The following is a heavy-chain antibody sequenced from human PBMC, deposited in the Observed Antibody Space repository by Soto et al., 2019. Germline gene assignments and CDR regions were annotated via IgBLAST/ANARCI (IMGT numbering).Heavy chain of an antibody. Sequence: QVTLKEPGPVLLKPTETLTLTCVVADFSLTNPRMGVSWIRQPPGKALEWLAHILSNDVKSYSTSLSNRLTVSKDTSNRQVALTLTDVDPEDTATYYCARLTALVLTASYSHESWGQGTLVTVSS. CDR3: ARLTALVLTASYSHES. CDR2: ILSNDVK. V-gene: IGHV2-26*01. J-gene: IGHJ5*02. CDR1: DFSLTNPRMG. D-gene: IGHD2-21*02.